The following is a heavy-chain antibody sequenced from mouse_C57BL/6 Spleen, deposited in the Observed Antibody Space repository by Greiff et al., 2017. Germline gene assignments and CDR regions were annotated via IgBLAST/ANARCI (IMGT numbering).Heavy chain of an antibody. CDR1: GYTFTSYW. J-gene: IGHJ3*01. CDR2: IYPSDSET. CDR3: ARKTSAGSPFAY. V-gene: IGHV1-61*01. Sequence: QVQLQQPGAELVRPGSSVKLSCKASGYTFTSYWMDWVKQRPGQGLEWIGNIYPSDSETYYNQKFKDKATLTADKSSSTAYMQLSSLTSEDSAVSFCARKTSAGSPFAYWGQGTLVTVSA.